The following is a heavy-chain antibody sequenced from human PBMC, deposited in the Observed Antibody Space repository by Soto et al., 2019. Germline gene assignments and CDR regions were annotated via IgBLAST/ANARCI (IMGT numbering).Heavy chain of an antibody. CDR2: ISSSSSYI. CDR3: ARQSGYDLLFFDY. CDR1: GFTFSSYS. D-gene: IGHD5-12*01. J-gene: IGHJ4*02. Sequence: GGSLRLSCAAPGFTFSSYSMNWVRQAPGKGLEWVSSISSSSSYIYYADSVKGRFTISRDNAKNSLYLQMNSLRAEDTAVYYCARQSGYDLLFFDYWGQGTLVTVSS. V-gene: IGHV3-21*01.